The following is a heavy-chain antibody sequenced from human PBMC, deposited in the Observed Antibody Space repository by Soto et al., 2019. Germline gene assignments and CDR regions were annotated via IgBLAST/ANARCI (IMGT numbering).Heavy chain of an antibody. CDR2: IYHSGST. V-gene: IGHV4-30-2*01. CDR1: GGSISSGGYS. CDR3: ARYPLYGSGSYYGMDV. J-gene: IGHJ6*02. D-gene: IGHD3-10*01. Sequence: QLQLQESGSGLVKPSQTLSLTFAVSGGSISSGGYSWSWIRQPPGKGLEWIGYIYHSGSTYYNPSLKSRVTISVDRSKNQFSLKLSSVTAADTAVYYCARYPLYGSGSYYGMDVWGQGTTVTVSS.